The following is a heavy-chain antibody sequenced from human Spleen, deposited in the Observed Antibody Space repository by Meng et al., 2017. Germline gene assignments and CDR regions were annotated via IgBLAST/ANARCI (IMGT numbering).Heavy chain of an antibody. J-gene: IGHJ4*02. Sequence: SVKVSCKALGGIFSNYVIGWGRQAPGQGLEWMGGINAVFGTTNYAQKFQDRVTITSDESTSTVYMELTRLTPEDTAVYFCARKAGNCISTTCYSLDYWGQGTLVTVSP. D-gene: IGHD2-2*01. CDR1: GGIFSNYV. CDR3: ARKAGNCISTTCYSLDY. CDR2: INAVFGTT. V-gene: IGHV1-69*13.